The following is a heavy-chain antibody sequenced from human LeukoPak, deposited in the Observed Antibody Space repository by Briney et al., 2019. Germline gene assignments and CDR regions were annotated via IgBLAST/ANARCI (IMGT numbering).Heavy chain of an antibody. D-gene: IGHD4-17*01. CDR2: ISSSGSTI. V-gene: IGHV3-48*03. CDR1: GFTFSSYE. Sequence: GGSLRLSCAASGFTFSSYEMNWVRQAPGKGLEWVSYISSSGSTIYYADSVKGRFTISRDNAKNSLYLQMNSLRAEDTAVYYRAREHDYGAHVDYWGQGTLVTVSS. CDR3: AREHDYGAHVDY. J-gene: IGHJ4*02.